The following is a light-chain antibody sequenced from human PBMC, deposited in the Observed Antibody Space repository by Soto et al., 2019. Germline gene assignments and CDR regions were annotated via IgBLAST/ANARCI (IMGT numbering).Light chain of an antibody. Sequence: QSALTQPASVSGSPGQSITISCTGTSSDVGGYNYVSWYQQHPGKAPKLMIYEVSNRPSGVSNRFSGSKSGNTASLTISGLQPADEADYFCSSYGSTSTRYVFGTGTKVTVL. J-gene: IGLJ1*01. CDR3: SSYGSTSTRYV. V-gene: IGLV2-14*01. CDR1: SSDVGGYNY. CDR2: EVS.